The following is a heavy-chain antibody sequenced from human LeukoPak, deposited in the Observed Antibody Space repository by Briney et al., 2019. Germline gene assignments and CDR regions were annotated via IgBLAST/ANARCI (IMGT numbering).Heavy chain of an antibody. CDR1: GFTFSSYE. CDR3: ARDSQRWGNFDS. D-gene: IGHD5-24*01. Sequence: PGGSLRLSCAVSGFTFSSYEMNWVRQAPGKGLEWGSYISSSGSTIYYADSVKGRFTISRDNAKNSLYLQMNSLRVEDTAVYYCARDSQRWGNFDSWGQGTLVSVSS. CDR2: ISSSGSTI. J-gene: IGHJ4*02. V-gene: IGHV3-48*03.